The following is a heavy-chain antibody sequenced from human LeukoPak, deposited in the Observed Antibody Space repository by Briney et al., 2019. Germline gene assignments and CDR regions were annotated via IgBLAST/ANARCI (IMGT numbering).Heavy chain of an antibody. J-gene: IGHJ4*02. CDR1: GGTFSSYA. D-gene: IGHD3-10*01. CDR2: IIPIFGTA. Sequence: SVEVSCKASGGTFSSYAISWVRQAPGQGLEWMGGIIPIFGTANYAQKFQGRVTITADKSTSTAYMELSSLRSEDTAVYYCAREVYGSGSYYLDYWGQGTLVTVSS. CDR3: AREVYGSGSYYLDY. V-gene: IGHV1-69*06.